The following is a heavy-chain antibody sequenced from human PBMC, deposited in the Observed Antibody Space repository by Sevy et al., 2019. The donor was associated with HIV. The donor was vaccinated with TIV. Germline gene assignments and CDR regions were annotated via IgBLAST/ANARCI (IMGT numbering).Heavy chain of an antibody. CDR2: INQDGSKK. CDR3: VREIGGRGSY. Sequence: GESLKISCEASGFTFSTYWLTWVRQVPREGLEWVANINQDGSKKYFVDSVKGRFTISRDNAKNSVYLQMNSLRADDTAEYYCVREIGGRGSYWGQGTLVTVSS. J-gene: IGHJ4*02. V-gene: IGHV3-7*03. CDR1: GFTFSTYW. D-gene: IGHD2-15*01.